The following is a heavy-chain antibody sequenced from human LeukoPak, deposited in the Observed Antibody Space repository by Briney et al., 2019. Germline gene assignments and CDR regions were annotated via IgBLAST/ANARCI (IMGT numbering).Heavy chain of an antibody. CDR2: ISGSGGST. Sequence: QPGGSLRLSCAASGLTFSSYAMSWVRQAPGKGLEWVSAISGSGGSTYYADSVKGRFTISRDNSKNTLYLQMNSLRADDTAVYYCAKYSYAYYYYGMDVWGQGTTVTVSS. CDR1: GLTFSSYA. CDR3: AKYSYAYYYYGMDV. V-gene: IGHV3-23*01. J-gene: IGHJ6*02. D-gene: IGHD5-18*01.